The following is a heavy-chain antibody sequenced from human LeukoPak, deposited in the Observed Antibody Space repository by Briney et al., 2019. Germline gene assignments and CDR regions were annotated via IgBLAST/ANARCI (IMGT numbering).Heavy chain of an antibody. CDR2: INTNTGNP. Sequence: ASVKVSCKASGYTFTGYYMHWVRQAPGQGLEWMGWINTNTGNPTYAQGFTGRFVFSLDTSVSTAYLQISSLKAEDTAVYYCARLPNLPGYSRKTLLDYWGQGTLVTVSS. J-gene: IGHJ4*02. D-gene: IGHD6-13*01. V-gene: IGHV7-4-1*02. CDR3: ARLPNLPGYSRKTLLDY. CDR1: GYTFTGYY.